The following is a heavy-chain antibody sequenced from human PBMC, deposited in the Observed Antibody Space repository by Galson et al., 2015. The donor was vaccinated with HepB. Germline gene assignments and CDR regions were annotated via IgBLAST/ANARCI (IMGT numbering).Heavy chain of an antibody. J-gene: IGHJ6*02. CDR3: AKTMITFGGVIVIEDYYYGMDV. V-gene: IGHV3-30*18. CDR1: GFTFSSYG. Sequence: SLRLSCAASGFTFSSYGMHWVRQAPGRGLEWVAVISYDGSNKYYADSVKGRFTISRDNSKNTLYLQMNSLRAEDTAVYYCAKTMITFGGVIVIEDYYYGMDVWGQGTTVTVSS. D-gene: IGHD3-16*02. CDR2: ISYDGSNK.